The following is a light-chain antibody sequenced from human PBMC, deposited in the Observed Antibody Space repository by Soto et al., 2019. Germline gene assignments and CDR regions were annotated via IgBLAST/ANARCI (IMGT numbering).Light chain of an antibody. CDR1: SSNIGNNY. V-gene: IGLV1-51*01. J-gene: IGLJ2*01. CDR3: ATWDGSLPGEV. CDR2: DNN. Sequence: QLVLTQSPSVSAAPGQKVTISCSGSSSNIGNNYVSWYQQLPGTAPKLLIYDNNKRPSGIPDRFSGSKSGTSGTLEITGLQTGDEADYYCATWDGSLPGEVFGGGTQLTVL.